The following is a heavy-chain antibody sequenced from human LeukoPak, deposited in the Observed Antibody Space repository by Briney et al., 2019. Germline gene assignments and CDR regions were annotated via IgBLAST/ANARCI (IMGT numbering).Heavy chain of an antibody. D-gene: IGHD6-13*01. Sequence: GGSLRLSCAASGFTFSDYYMNWIRQAPGKGLEWVSYISSTSSYTNYADSVKGRFTIPRDNAKNSLHLQMNSLRAEDTAVYYCARVLAAADYWGQGTLVTVSS. CDR1: GFTFSDYY. V-gene: IGHV3-11*06. CDR3: ARVLAAADY. J-gene: IGHJ4*02. CDR2: ISSTSSYT.